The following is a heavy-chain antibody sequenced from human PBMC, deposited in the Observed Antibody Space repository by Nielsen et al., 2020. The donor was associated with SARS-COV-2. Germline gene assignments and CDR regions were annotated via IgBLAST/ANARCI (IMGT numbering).Heavy chain of an antibody. D-gene: IGHD5-24*01. J-gene: IGHJ4*02. Sequence: GGSLRLSCAASGLTFRAYWMHWVRQAPGKGLVWVARINNDGSITNYADSVTGRFTISRDNAGNTLYLQMNSLGAEDTAVYYCACRRDGYNYDTFWGQGTLVTVSS. CDR3: ACRRDGYNYDTF. V-gene: IGHV3-74*01. CDR1: GLTFRAYW. CDR2: INNDGSIT.